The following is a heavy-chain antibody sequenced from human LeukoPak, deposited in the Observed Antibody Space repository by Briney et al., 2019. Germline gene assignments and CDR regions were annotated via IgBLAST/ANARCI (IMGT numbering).Heavy chain of an antibody. D-gene: IGHD3-22*01. CDR2: INHSGST. Sequence: SDTLSLTCAVYGGSFSGYYWSWIRQPPGQGLEWIGEINHSGSTNYNPSLKSRVTISVDTSKNQFSLKLSSVTAADTAVYYCARRSGYYFSNYYFDYWGQGTLVTVSS. CDR1: GGSFSGYY. CDR3: ARRSGYYFSNYYFDY. J-gene: IGHJ4*02. V-gene: IGHV4-34*01.